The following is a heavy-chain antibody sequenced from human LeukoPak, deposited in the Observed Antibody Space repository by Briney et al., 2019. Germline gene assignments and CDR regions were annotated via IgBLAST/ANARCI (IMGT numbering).Heavy chain of an antibody. V-gene: IGHV3-11*01. CDR2: ISGSGNDI. Sequence: GGSLRPSCATSAFIFSGYYMSWISPAPGEGREWDSYISGSGNDISYADFVKGRFTISRDNAKGSLYLQMNSLRAADTAVYYCGTHAGRTGSDDWGQGTLVTVSS. CDR1: AFIFSGYY. J-gene: IGHJ4*02. CDR3: GTHAGRTGSDD. D-gene: IGHD3/OR15-3a*01.